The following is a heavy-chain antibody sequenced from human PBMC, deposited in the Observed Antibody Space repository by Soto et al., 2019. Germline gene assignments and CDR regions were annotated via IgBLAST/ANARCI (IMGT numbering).Heavy chain of an antibody. CDR1: GFSIISSSFH. Sequence: PLETLSLTCTFSGFSIISSSFHLGWIRQPPGKGLEWIGEINHSGSTNYNPSLKSRVTISVDTSKNQFSLKLSSVTAADTAVYYCARGGAAIEANYYYYGMDVWGQGTTVTVSS. CDR2: INHSGST. CDR3: ARGGAAIEANYYYYGMDV. J-gene: IGHJ6*02. D-gene: IGHD2-2*01. V-gene: IGHV4-39*07.